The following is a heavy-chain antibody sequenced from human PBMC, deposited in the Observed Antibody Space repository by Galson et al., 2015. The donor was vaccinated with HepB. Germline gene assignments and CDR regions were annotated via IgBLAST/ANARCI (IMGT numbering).Heavy chain of an antibody. J-gene: IGHJ5*02. V-gene: IGHV3-23*01. D-gene: IGHD3-10*01. Sequence: SLRLSCAASGFTFSSYAMTWVRQAPGKGLEWVSVISGSGSNSYYADSVKGRFTISRDNSKNTLFLQMNSLRAEDTAIYYCAKDKGLITMVRGFNGWFGPWGQGTLVTVAS. CDR2: ISGSGSNS. CDR3: AKDKGLITMVRGFNGWFGP. CDR1: GFTFSSYA.